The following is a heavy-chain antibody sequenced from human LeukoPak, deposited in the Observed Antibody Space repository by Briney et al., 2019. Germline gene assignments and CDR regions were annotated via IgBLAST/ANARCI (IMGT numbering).Heavy chain of an antibody. V-gene: IGHV4-59*08. CDR2: IYYSGST. J-gene: IGHJ3*02. D-gene: IGHD5-24*01. CDR1: GGSISTHY. Sequence: SETLSLTCTVFGGSISTHYWSWIRQPPGKGLEWIGYIYYSGSTSYNPSLKSRVTILVDTSKNQFSVKLSSVTAADTAVYYCARHERDASLDHALDIWGQGTMVTVSS. CDR3: ARHERDASLDHALDI.